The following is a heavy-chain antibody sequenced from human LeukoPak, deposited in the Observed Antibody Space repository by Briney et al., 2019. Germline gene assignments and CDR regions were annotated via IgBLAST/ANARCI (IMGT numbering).Heavy chain of an antibody. V-gene: IGHV4-4*07. CDR2: IYTSGST. CDR3: ARESYSSSWYGDYFDY. D-gene: IGHD6-13*01. CDR1: GGSISSYY. Sequence: KPSETLSLTCTVSGGSISSYYWSWIRQPAGKGLEWIGRIYTSGSTNYNPSLKSRVTMSVDTSKNQFSLKLSSVTAADTAVYYCARESYSSSWYGDYFDYWGQGTLVTVSS. J-gene: IGHJ4*02.